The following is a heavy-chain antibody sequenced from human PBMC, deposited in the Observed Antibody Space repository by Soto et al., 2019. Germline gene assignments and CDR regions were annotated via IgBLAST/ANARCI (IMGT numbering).Heavy chain of an antibody. CDR3: ARDLEYSSSSDY. Sequence: EVQLVESGGGLVKPGGSLRLSCEASGFTFSSYSMNWVRQAPGKGLEWVSSISSSSSYIYYADSVKGRFTISRDNAKNSLYLQMNSLRAEDTAVYYCARDLEYSSSSDYWGQGTLLTVSS. CDR2: ISSSSSYI. D-gene: IGHD6-6*01. CDR1: GFTFSSYS. V-gene: IGHV3-21*01. J-gene: IGHJ4*02.